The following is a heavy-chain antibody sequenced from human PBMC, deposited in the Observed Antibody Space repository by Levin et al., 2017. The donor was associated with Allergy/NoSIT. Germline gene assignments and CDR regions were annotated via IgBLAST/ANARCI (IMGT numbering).Heavy chain of an antibody. CDR3: ARGPISRHTLGGRNSSSWYLWANKRRTIRERNYDGMDV. CDR2: INHSGST. D-gene: IGHD6-13*01. Sequence: SETLSLTCAVYGGSFSGYYWSWIRQPPGKGLEWIGEINHSGSTNYNPSLKSRVTISVDTSKNQFSLKLSSVTAADTAVYYCARGPISRHTLGGRNSSSWYLWANKRRTIRERNYDGMDVWGQGTTVTVSS. V-gene: IGHV4-34*01. J-gene: IGHJ6*02. CDR1: GGSFSGYY.